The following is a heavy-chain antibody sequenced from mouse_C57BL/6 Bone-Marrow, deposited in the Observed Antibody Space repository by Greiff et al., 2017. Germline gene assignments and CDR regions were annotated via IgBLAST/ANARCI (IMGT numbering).Heavy chain of an antibody. Sequence: VQLQQSGAELARPGASVKLSCKASGYTFTSYGISWVKQRTGQGLEWIGEIYPRSGNPYYNEKFKGNATLTADKSSSTAYMELRSLTSEDSAVYFCANDYAYYFDYWGQGTTLTVSS. CDR1: GYTFTSYG. CDR2: IYPRSGNP. D-gene: IGHD2-4*01. V-gene: IGHV1-81*01. CDR3: ANDYAYYFDY. J-gene: IGHJ2*01.